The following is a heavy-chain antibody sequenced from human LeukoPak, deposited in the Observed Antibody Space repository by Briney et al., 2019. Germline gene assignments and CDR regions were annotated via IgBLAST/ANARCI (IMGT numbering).Heavy chain of an antibody. J-gene: IGHJ4*02. CDR3: ARHRYYYDTSGYAFDC. Sequence: PSETLSLTCAVSGYSISSGYYWGWIRQPPGKGLEWIGSIHHSGSTYYNPSLKSRVTISVDTSKNQFSLKLNSVTAADTAVYYCARHRYYYDTSGYAFDCWGQGTLVTVSS. CDR2: IHHSGST. D-gene: IGHD3-22*01. CDR1: GYSISSGYY. V-gene: IGHV4-38-2*01.